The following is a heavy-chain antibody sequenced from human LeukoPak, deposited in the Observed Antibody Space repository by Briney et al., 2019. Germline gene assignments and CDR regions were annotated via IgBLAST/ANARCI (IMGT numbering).Heavy chain of an antibody. CDR2: ISWNSGSI. CDR3: AKTRSRVAGTLDY. CDR1: GFTFDDYA. Sequence: GRSLRLSCAASGFTFDDYAMTWFRQAPGKGLEWVSGISWNSGSIGYADSVKGRFTISRDNAKNSLYLQMNSLRAEDTALYYCAKTRSRVAGTLDYWGQGTLVTVSS. J-gene: IGHJ4*02. V-gene: IGHV3-9*01. D-gene: IGHD6-19*01.